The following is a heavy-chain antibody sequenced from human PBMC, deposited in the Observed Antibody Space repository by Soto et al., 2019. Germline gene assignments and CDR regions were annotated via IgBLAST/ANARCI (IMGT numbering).Heavy chain of an antibody. V-gene: IGHV4-39*01. D-gene: IGHD4-17*01. CDR2: IYYSGST. J-gene: IGHJ6*02. CDR3: ARTYGGILRAFYYYGMDV. CDR1: GGSISSSRYY. Sequence: LETLSSTGTVSGGSISSSRYYWGRIRQPPGKGLEWIGSIYYSGSTYYNPSLKSRVTISVDTSKNQFSLKLSSVTAADTAVYYCARTYGGILRAFYYYGMDVWGQGTTVTVS.